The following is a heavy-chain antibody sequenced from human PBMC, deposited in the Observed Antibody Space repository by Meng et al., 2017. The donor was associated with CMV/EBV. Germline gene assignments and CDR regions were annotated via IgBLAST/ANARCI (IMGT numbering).Heavy chain of an antibody. J-gene: IGHJ4*02. D-gene: IGHD4-17*01. CDR2: IYTSGST. V-gene: IGHV4-4*07. CDR3: ARGPEVDYGDYVGLDY. CDR1: GGSTSGYY. Sequence: QVQLQESAPGLGKPSETRSLTCTCSGGSTSGYYWSWIRQPAGKGLEWIGRIYTSGSTNYNPSLKSRVTMSVDTSKNQFSLKLSSVTAADTAVYYCARGPEVDYGDYVGLDYWGQGTLVTVSS.